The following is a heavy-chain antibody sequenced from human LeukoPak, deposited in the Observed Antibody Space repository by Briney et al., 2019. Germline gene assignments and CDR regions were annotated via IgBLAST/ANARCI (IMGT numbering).Heavy chain of an antibody. J-gene: IGHJ3*02. CDR2: INPNSGGT. CDR1: GYTFTGYY. D-gene: IGHD6-13*01. V-gene: IGHV1-2*02. CDR3: AREQYSSSWYGGGDAFDI. Sequence: ASVKVSCKASGYTFTGYYMHWVRQAPGQGLEWMGWINPNSGGTNYAQKFQGRVTMTRDTSISTAYMELSRLRSDDTAVYYCAREQYSSSWYGGGDAFDIWGQGTMVTVSS.